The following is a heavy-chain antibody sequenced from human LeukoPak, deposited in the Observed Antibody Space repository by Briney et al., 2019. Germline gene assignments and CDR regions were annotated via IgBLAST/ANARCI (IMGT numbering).Heavy chain of an antibody. V-gene: IGHV4-39*07. CDR3: ARGIRYYGSGSYELYWFDP. CDR1: GGSISSSSYY. D-gene: IGHD3-10*01. CDR2: IYYSGST. Sequence: SETLSLTCTVSGGSISSSSYYWGWIRQPPGKGLEWIGSIYYSGSTYYNPSLKSRVTISVDTSKNQFSLKLSSVTAADTAVYYCARGIRYYGSGSYELYWFDPWGQGTLVTVSS. J-gene: IGHJ5*02.